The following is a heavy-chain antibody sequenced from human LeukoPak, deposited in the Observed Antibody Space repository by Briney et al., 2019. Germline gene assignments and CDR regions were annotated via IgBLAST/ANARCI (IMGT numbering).Heavy chain of an antibody. V-gene: IGHV4-4*02. CDR1: GGSISSSNW. CDR3: ARVLGSSWQDYYYYGMDV. J-gene: IGHJ6*02. CDR2: IYHSGST. D-gene: IGHD6-13*01. Sequence: SETLSLTCAVSGGSISSSNWWSWVRQPPGKGLEWIGEIYHSGSTNYNPSLKSRVTISVDTSKNQFSLKLSSVTAADTAVYYCARVLGSSWQDYYYYGMDVWGQGTTVTVSS.